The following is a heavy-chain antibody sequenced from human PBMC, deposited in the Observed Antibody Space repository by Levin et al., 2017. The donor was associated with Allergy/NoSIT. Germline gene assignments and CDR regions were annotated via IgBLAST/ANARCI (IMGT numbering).Heavy chain of an antibody. D-gene: IGHD6-13*01. J-gene: IGHJ2*01. V-gene: IGHV3-15*01. CDR1: GFTFSNAW. Sequence: PGGSLRLSCAGSGFTFSNAWLSWVRQAPGKGLEWVGRVKSKTDGGTTDYAAPAKGRFTISRDDSKNTLYLQMNSLKTEDTAVYYCTTDPSSSWYYWYFDLWGRGTLVTVSS. CDR2: VKSKTDGGTT. CDR3: TTDPSSSWYYWYFDL.